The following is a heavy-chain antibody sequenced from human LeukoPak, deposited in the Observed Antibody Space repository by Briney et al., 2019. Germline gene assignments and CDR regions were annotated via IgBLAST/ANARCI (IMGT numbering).Heavy chain of an antibody. Sequence: SQTLSLTCTVSGGSISSGYYWSWIRQHPGKGLEWIGYIYYNGKAYYNPSLKSRVTISVDTSKNQFSLKLSSVSAADTAVYYCARDKDSSGWYGNWGQGTLVTVSS. D-gene: IGHD6-19*01. J-gene: IGHJ4*02. CDR3: ARDKDSSGWYGN. V-gene: IGHV4-31*03. CDR1: GGSISSGYY. CDR2: IYYNGKA.